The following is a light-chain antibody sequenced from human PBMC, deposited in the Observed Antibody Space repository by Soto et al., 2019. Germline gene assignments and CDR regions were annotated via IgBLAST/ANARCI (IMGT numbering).Light chain of an antibody. Sequence: EIVLTQSPGTLSLSPGERATLSCRASQSVSSSYLAWYQQKPGQAPRLLIYGASSRATGIPDRFSGSGSGTDFTLTSSRLEPEELAVYYGQQYGSSPLTFGGGTKVEIK. CDR1: QSVSSSY. CDR3: QQYGSSPLT. V-gene: IGKV3-20*01. J-gene: IGKJ4*01. CDR2: GAS.